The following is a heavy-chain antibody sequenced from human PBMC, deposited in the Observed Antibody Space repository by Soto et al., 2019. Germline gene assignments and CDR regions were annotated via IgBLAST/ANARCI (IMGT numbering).Heavy chain of an antibody. CDR2: IYYSGST. Sequence: SETLSLTCTVSCGSISSGDYYWSWIRQPPGKGLEWIGYIYYSGSTYYNPSLKSRVTISVDTSKNQFSLKLSSVTATDTAVYYCARDRDSGFDIWGQGTMVTVSS. V-gene: IGHV4-30-4*01. J-gene: IGHJ3*02. CDR1: CGSISSGDYY. D-gene: IGHD2-21*02. CDR3: ARDRDSGFDI.